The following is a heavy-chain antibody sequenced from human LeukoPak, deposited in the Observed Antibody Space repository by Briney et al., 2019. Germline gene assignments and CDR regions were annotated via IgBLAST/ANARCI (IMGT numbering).Heavy chain of an antibody. CDR2: MNPSSGNT. V-gene: IGHV1-8*02. CDR3: ARGYYDILTGYYLFDY. J-gene: IGHJ4*02. D-gene: IGHD3-9*01. CDR1: GYTFTSYD. Sequence: ASVKVSCKASGYTFTSYDINWVRQATGQGLEWMGWMNPSSGNTGYAQKFQGRVTMTRNTSISTAYMELSSLRSEDTAVYYCARGYYDILTGYYLFDYWGQGTLVTVSS.